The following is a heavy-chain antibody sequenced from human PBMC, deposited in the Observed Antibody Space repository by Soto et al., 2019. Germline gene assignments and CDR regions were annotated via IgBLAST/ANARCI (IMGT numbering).Heavy chain of an antibody. Sequence: QVQLVESGGGVVQPGRSLRLSCAASGFTFTSHGMHWVRQAPGKGLEWAAIISHDGSNEYYPDSVKGRFIISRDNSKNTLYLQMNRLRGEDTAVYYFAKGGGANCGPDCYPDYWGQGTLVTVSS. CDR3: AKGGGANCGPDCYPDY. D-gene: IGHD2-21*02. J-gene: IGHJ4*02. CDR2: ISHDGSNE. CDR1: GFTFTSHG. V-gene: IGHV3-30*18.